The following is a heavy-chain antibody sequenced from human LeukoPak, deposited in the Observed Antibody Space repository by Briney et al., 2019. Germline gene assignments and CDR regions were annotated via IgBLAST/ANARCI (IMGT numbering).Heavy chain of an antibody. Sequence: SETLSLTCTVSGVSISSNYWSWIRQPPGKGLEWIGYIYYSGSTNYNPSLKSRVTISVDTSKNQFSLKLSSVTAADTAVYYCASGSGYYYYFDYWGQGTLVTVSS. D-gene: IGHD3-3*01. CDR3: ASGSGYYYYFDY. V-gene: IGHV4-59*01. CDR2: IYYSGST. J-gene: IGHJ4*02. CDR1: GVSISSNY.